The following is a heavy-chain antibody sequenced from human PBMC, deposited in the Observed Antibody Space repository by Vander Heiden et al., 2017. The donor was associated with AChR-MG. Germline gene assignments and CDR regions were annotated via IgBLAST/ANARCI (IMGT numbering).Heavy chain of an antibody. CDR3: ATSGQPYDAFDI. V-gene: IGHV1-2*02. CDR1: GYIFTGYY. J-gene: IGHJ3*02. Sequence: QEQLAQPGAAVKKPGASVTVSCMASGYIFTGYYLHWGRQAPGQGLEWMGWIHPNSGGSKYAQKFQGRVTMTRDTSISTAYMELGRLTSDDTAVFYCATSGQPYDAFDIWGQGTMVTVSS. CDR2: IHPNSGGS. D-gene: IGHD3-10*01.